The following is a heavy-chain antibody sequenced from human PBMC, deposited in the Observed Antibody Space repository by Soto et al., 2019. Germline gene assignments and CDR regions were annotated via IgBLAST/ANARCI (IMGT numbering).Heavy chain of an antibody. CDR3: VRDSPIGSAYSGYDAIDY. J-gene: IGHJ4*02. CDR1: GGTFSSYA. D-gene: IGHD5-12*01. V-gene: IGHV1-69*11. Sequence: SVKVSCKASGGTFSSYAISWVRQAPGQGLEWMGRIIPILNTVDYAQNFQGRVTITADESTTTAYMELSSLRSDDTAVYYCVRDSPIGSAYSGYDAIDYWGQGTLVTVSS. CDR2: IIPILNTV.